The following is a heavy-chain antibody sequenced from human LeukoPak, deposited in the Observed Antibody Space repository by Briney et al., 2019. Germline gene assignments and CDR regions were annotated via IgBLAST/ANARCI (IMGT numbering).Heavy chain of an antibody. CDR1: DGSISNYY. D-gene: IGHD3-16*01. CDR2: MSYSGTT. J-gene: IGHJ3*02. V-gene: IGHV4-59*08. Sequence: SETLSLTCSVSDGSISNYYWSWIRQPPGKGLEWIVFMSYSGTTDYSPSLKSRVTVSIDTSKNQFSLNLSSVTAADTAVYYCARRRQQYWGAFDIWGQGTKVTVSS. CDR3: ARRRQQYWGAFDI.